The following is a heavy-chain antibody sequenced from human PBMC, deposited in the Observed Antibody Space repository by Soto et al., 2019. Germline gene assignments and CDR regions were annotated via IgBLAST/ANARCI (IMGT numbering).Heavy chain of an antibody. J-gene: IGHJ5*02. CDR3: AKVRAAAGTGYWFDP. Sequence: EVQLLESGGGLVQPGGSLRLSCAASGFTFSSYAMSWVRQAPGKGLEWVSAISGSGGITYYADSVKCRFTISRDNSKNTQYLQMTSLRAEDTAGYYCAKVRAAAGTGYWFDPWGQGTLVTVSS. CDR1: GFTFSSYA. V-gene: IGHV3-23*01. CDR2: ISGSGGIT. D-gene: IGHD6-13*01.